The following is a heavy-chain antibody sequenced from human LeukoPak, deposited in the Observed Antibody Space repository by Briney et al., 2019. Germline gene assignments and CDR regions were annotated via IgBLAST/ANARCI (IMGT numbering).Heavy chain of an antibody. CDR2: INPSGGST. D-gene: IGHD5-24*01. CDR1: GYTFTSYY. J-gene: IGHJ4*02. Sequence: ASVKVSCKASGYTFTSYYMHWVRQAPGQGLEWMGIINPSGGSTSYAQKFQGRVTMTRDTSTSTVYMELSSLRSEDTAVYYRARGRDGYNSGYYFDYWGQGTLVTVSS. V-gene: IGHV1-46*01. CDR3: ARGRDGYNSGYYFDY.